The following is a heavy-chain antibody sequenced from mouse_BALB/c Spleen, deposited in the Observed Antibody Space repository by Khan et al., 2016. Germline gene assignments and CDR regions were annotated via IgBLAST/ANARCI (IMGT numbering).Heavy chain of an antibody. CDR3: ARGGTARGTWGMDY. D-gene: IGHD3-2*01. CDR1: GYTFTTAG. CDR2: INTHSGVP. V-gene: IGHV9-4*02. J-gene: IGHJ4*01. Sequence: QLVQSGPELKKPGETVRISCKASGYTFTTAGMQWVQKMPGKGLKWIGWINTHSGVPKYAEDFKGRFAFSLETSASTAYLQISNLKNEDTATYFCARGGTARGTWGMDYWGQRTSVTVAS.